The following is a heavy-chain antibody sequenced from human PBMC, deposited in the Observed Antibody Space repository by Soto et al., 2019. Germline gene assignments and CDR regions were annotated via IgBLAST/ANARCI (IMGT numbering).Heavy chain of an antibody. J-gene: IGHJ4*02. CDR2: FDPEDGET. V-gene: IGHV1-24*01. D-gene: IGHD3-9*01. CDR3: ATALRYFDWTDHDY. CDR1: GYTLTGLS. Sequence: ASVKVSCKVSGYTLTGLSMHWVRQAPGKGLEWMGGFDPEDGETIYAQKFQGRVTMTEDTSTDTAYMELSSLRSEDTAVYYCATALRYFDWTDHDYWGQGTLVTVSS.